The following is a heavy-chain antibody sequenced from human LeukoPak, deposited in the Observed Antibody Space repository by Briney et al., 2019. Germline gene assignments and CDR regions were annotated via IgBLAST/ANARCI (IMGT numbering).Heavy chain of an antibody. CDR1: GCTFSSYA. J-gene: IGHJ6*02. CDR2: IIPIFGTA. Sequence: SVKVPSKPSGCTFSSYAISWVRQAPGQGLEWMGGIIPIFGTANYAQKFQGRVTITADESTSTAYMELSSLRSEDTAVYYCARGNTAMVTRDYYDGMDVWGQGTTVTVSS. CDR3: ARGNTAMVTRDYYDGMDV. V-gene: IGHV1-69*13. D-gene: IGHD5-18*01.